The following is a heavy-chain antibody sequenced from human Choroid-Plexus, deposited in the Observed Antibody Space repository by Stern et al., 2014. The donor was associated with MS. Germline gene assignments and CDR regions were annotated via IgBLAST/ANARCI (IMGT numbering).Heavy chain of an antibody. CDR2: INPNTGGT. Sequence: QLVQSGAEVKKPGASVKVSCKTSGYIFTGYYIHWVRQAPGQGLEWMEWINPNTGGTKYAQKFQGRVTMSRDTSISTAYVELSSLTSDDTAVYYCARDQRGITIFGVVTDYYYLGMDVWGQGTTVTVSS. CDR1: GYIFTGYY. D-gene: IGHD3-3*01. V-gene: IGHV1-2*02. J-gene: IGHJ6*02. CDR3: ARDQRGITIFGVVTDYYYLGMDV.